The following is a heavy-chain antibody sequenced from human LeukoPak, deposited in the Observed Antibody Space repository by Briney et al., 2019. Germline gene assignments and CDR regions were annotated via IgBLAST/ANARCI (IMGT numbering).Heavy chain of an antibody. D-gene: IGHD3-22*01. V-gene: IGHV4-38-2*02. Sequence: SETLSLTCTVSGYSISSGYYWGWIRQPPGKGLEWIGSIYHSGSTYYNPSLKSRVTISVDTSKNQSSLKLSSVTAADTAVYYCAGQDYYDSSGYGFDYWGQGTLVTVSS. CDR3: AGQDYYDSSGYGFDY. CDR2: IYHSGST. J-gene: IGHJ4*02. CDR1: GYSISSGYY.